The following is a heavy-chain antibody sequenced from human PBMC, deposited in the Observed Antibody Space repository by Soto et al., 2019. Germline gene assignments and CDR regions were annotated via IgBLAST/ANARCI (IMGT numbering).Heavy chain of an antibody. Sequence: GGSLRLSCAASGFTFSSYSMNWVRQAPGKGLEWVSYISSSSSTIYYADSVKGRFTISRDNAKNSLYLQMNSLRDEDTAVYYCARDPYCGGDCRRAFDIWGQGTMVTVSS. D-gene: IGHD2-21*02. V-gene: IGHV3-48*02. CDR3: ARDPYCGGDCRRAFDI. CDR1: GFTFSSYS. CDR2: ISSSSSTI. J-gene: IGHJ3*02.